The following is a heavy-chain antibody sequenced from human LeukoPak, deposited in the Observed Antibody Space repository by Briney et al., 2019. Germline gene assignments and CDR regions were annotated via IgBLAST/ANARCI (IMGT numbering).Heavy chain of an antibody. J-gene: IGHJ4*02. Sequence: ASVKVSCKASGYTFTSYYMHWVRQAPGQGLEWIGIINPSGGSTSYAQKFQGRVTMTSDMSTSTVYKELSSLKSEDTAVYYCARGSLVYGGNLVIDYWGQGTLVTVSS. CDR1: GYTFTSYY. V-gene: IGHV1-46*01. CDR2: INPSGGST. D-gene: IGHD4-23*01. CDR3: ARGSLVYGGNLVIDY.